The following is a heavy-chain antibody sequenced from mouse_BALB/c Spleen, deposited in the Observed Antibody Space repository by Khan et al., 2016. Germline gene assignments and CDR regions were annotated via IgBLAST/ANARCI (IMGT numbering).Heavy chain of an antibody. CDR1: GYRFSSYW. J-gene: IGHJ4*01. Sequence: QVQLQQSGAELMKPGASVKISCKATGYRFSSYWIEWVKQRPGHGLEWIGEILPGNGSTNYNEKFKGKATFTADTSSNTAYMQLSSLTSEASAVYYCARGAALLENAMDYWGQGTSATVSS. CDR2: ILPGNGST. CDR3: ARGAALLENAMDY. D-gene: IGHD2-10*01. V-gene: IGHV1-9*01.